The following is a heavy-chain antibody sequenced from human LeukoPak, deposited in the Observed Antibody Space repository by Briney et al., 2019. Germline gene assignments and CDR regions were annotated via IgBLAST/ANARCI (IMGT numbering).Heavy chain of an antibody. CDR1: GGSISSGSYY. Sequence: SETLSLTCTVSGGSISSGSYYWSWIRQPAGKGLEWIGRIYTSGSTNYNPSLKSRVTISVDTSKNQFSLKLSSVTAADTAVYYCARDTHYDFWSGYLEAFDIWGQGTMVTVSS. CDR2: IYTSGST. CDR3: ARDTHYDFWSGYLEAFDI. J-gene: IGHJ3*02. V-gene: IGHV4-61*02. D-gene: IGHD3-3*01.